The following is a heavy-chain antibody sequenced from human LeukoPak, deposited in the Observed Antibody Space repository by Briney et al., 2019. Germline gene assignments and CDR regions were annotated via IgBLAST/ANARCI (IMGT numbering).Heavy chain of an antibody. CDR1: GFTFSSHT. J-gene: IGHJ6*02. CDR2: ISRSDSST. V-gene: IGHV3-48*01. Sequence: PGGSLRLSCAASGFTFSSHTMNWVRQGPGEGLEWVSLISRSDSSTHYADSVKGRFTISRDNAKNLLYLQMNSLRAEDTAVYYCARVGSHGSENYYYGMDVWGQGTTVTVSS. D-gene: IGHD3-10*01. CDR3: ARVGSHGSENYYYGMDV.